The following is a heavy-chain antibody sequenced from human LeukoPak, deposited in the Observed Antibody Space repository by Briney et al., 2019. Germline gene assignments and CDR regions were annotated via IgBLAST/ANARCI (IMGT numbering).Heavy chain of an antibody. CDR3: AKGSLGSWYYFDY. Sequence: GGSLRLSCAASGFTFGTSAMSWVRQAPGKGPEWVSTFGRSGSDTYYSDSVKGRFTIFRDNSKDTLYLQMNSLRDEDTAVYYSAKGSLGSWYYFDYWGQGTLVTVSS. CDR2: FGRSGSDT. CDR1: GFTFGTSA. D-gene: IGHD6-13*01. V-gene: IGHV3-23*01. J-gene: IGHJ4*02.